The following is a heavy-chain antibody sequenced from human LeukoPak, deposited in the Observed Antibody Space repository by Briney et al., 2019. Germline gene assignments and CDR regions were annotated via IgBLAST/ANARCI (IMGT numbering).Heavy chain of an antibody. CDR2: INSDGSST. CDR3: ARDCSSSSCYRSGFDP. Sequence: PGGSLRLSCAASGSTFSSYWMHWVRQAPGKGLVWVSRINSDGSSTNYADSVKGRFTISRDNAKNTLYLQMNSLRAEDTAMYYCARDCSSSSCYRSGFDPWGQGTLVTVSS. J-gene: IGHJ5*02. V-gene: IGHV3-74*01. CDR1: GSTFSSYW. D-gene: IGHD2-2*02.